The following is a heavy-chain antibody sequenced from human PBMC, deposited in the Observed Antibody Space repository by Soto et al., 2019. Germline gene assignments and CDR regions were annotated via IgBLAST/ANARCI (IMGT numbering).Heavy chain of an antibody. V-gene: IGHV1-3*01. CDR1: GYDFNSYS. J-gene: IGHJ4*02. D-gene: IGHD3-10*01. CDR3: ARSSVNIDGLDF. Sequence: QVRLEQSRAEVKEPGASVKISCKASGYDFNSYSIHWLRQAPGQRPEYMGRINGGIGNTKFSQKFQDRLTISRDTSASAMYMELSSLTSAATGVYYCARSSVNIDGLDFWGQGTLVIVSS. CDR2: INGGIGNT.